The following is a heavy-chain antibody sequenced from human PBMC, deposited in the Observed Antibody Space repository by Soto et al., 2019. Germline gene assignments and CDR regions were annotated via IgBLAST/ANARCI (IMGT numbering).Heavy chain of an antibody. V-gene: IGHV3-30-3*01. CDR2: ISYDGSNK. D-gene: IGHD2-2*01. J-gene: IGHJ4*02. CDR3: ARDLYQLLFSVGLDY. Sequence: GGSLRLSCAASGFTFSSYAMHWVRQAPGKGLEWVAVISYDGSNKYYADSVKGRFTISRDNSKNTLYLQMNSLRAEDTAVYYCARDLYQLLFSVGLDYWGQGTLVTVYS. CDR1: GFTFSSYA.